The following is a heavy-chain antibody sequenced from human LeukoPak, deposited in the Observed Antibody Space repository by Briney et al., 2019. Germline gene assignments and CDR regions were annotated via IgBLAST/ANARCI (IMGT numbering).Heavy chain of an antibody. J-gene: IGHJ4*02. CDR1: GGTFRNYD. CDR3: AREGYYDSSGYYPLDY. Sequence: SVKVSCKASGGTFRNYDISWVRQAPGQGLEWMGGITPLFGTPNYAQKFQGRVTITADESTSTAYMELSSLRSEDTAVYYCAREGYYDSSGYYPLDYWGQGTLVTVSS. CDR2: ITPLFGTP. V-gene: IGHV1-69*13. D-gene: IGHD3-22*01.